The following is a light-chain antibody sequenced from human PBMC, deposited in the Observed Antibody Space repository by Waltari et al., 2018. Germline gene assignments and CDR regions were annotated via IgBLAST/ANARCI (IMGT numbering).Light chain of an antibody. CDR3: HSRYISGDVL. CDR1: SLRIYY. J-gene: IGLJ2*01. CDR2: GKN. Sequence: SSELTQDPAVSVALGQTVRITCQGDSLRIYYVSWFLQKPGQAPALVIYGKNSRPSGIPDRFSASSSGSTASLTIIGAQAEDEADYYCHSRYISGDVLIGGGTKLTVV. V-gene: IGLV3-19*01.